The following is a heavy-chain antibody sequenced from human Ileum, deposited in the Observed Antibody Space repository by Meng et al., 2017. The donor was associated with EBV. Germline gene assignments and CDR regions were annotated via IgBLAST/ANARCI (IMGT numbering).Heavy chain of an antibody. J-gene: IGHJ4*02. D-gene: IGHD3-22*01. Sequence: GQGLVSPWRTPSLPGAFSGGSISSSNWWSWVRQAPGKGLEWIGEIHHTESTNYNPSLKSRVTISVDKSKNQFSLKLSSVTAADTAVYYCARESYSDSSGYYSLDYWGQGSLVTASS. CDR3: ARESYSDSSGYYSLDY. V-gene: IGHV4-4*02. CDR1: GGSISSSNW. CDR2: IHHTEST.